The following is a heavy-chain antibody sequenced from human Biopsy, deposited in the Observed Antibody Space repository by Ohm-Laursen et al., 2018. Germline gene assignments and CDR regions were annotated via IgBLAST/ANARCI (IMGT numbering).Heavy chain of an antibody. V-gene: IGHV4-59*01. CDR2: MYYSGGN. D-gene: IGHD3-16*01. CDR3: VRGRSPATY. Sequence: TLSLTCSVSGGPLHFYYWSWIPQPPGKGLEWIGYMYYSGGNKYSPSLKNRVTVSFDTSRNQFSLKLTSMTPADTAVYYCVRGRSPATYWGQGALVIVSS. J-gene: IGHJ4*02. CDR1: GGPLHFYY.